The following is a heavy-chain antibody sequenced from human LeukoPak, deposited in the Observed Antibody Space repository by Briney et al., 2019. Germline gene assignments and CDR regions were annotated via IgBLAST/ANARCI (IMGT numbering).Heavy chain of an antibody. CDR3: ARENRGYSYGYDY. V-gene: IGHV4-31*03. J-gene: IGHJ4*02. Sequence: PSETLSLTCTVSGGSISSGSYYWSWIRQHPGKGLEWIGYIYYSGSTYYNPSLKSRVTISVDTSKNQSSLKLSSVTAADTAVYYCARENRGYSYGYDYWGQGTLVTVSS. CDR2: IYYSGST. CDR1: GGSISSGSYY. D-gene: IGHD5-18*01.